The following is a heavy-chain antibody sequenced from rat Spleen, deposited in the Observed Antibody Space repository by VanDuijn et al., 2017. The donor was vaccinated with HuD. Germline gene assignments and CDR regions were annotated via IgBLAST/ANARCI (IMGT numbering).Heavy chain of an antibody. D-gene: IGHD3-6*01. Sequence: QVQLQQSGAELAKPDSSVKISCKASGYTFTSYYISWIKQTTGQGLEYIGYINTGSGGTNYNEKFKGKATLTVDKSSSTAFMQVSSLTHDDSAVYYCTRELGDYWGQGVMVTVSS. V-gene: IGHV1-43*01. CDR2: INTGSGGT. J-gene: IGHJ2*01. CDR3: TRELGDY. CDR1: GYTFTSYY.